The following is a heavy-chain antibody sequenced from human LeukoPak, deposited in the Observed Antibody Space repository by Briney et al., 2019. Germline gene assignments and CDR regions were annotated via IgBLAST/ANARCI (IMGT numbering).Heavy chain of an antibody. Sequence: GRSLRLSCAAAGFTFSNAWMGWVRQAPGKGLEWVSRIKSKTDGGTTDYAAPVKGRFTISRDDSKNTLYLQMNSLKTEDTAVYYCTTDQWPGLRFLEWLLNYYYYMDVWGKGTTVTVSS. D-gene: IGHD3-3*01. CDR1: GFTFSNAW. CDR3: TTDQWPGLRFLEWLLNYYYYMDV. CDR2: IKSKTDGGTT. J-gene: IGHJ6*03. V-gene: IGHV3-15*01.